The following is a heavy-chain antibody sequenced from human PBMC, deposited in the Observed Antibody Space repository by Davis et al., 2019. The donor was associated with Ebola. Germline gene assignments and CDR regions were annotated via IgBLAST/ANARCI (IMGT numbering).Heavy chain of an antibody. CDR2: INSDGSST. CDR3: ARDNYWKLDY. Sequence: GESLKISCAASGFTFSSYWMHWVRQAPGKGLVWVSRINSDGSSTRYADSVKGRFTISRDNARNSFYLQMNSLRVEDTAVYYCARDNYWKLDYWGQGILVTVSS. V-gene: IGHV3-74*01. D-gene: IGHD4-11*01. J-gene: IGHJ4*02. CDR1: GFTFSSYW.